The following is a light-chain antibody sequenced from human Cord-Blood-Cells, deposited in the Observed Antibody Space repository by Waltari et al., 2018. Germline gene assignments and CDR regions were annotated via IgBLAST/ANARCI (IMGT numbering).Light chain of an antibody. CDR2: DVS. Sequence: QSALTHPASVSGSPGQSITISCTGTSIDVGGYNYVSWYQQHPGKAPKLMIYDVSNRPSGVSNRFSGSKSGNTASLTISGLQAEDEADYYCSSYTSSSTLNYVFGTGTKVTVL. J-gene: IGLJ1*01. CDR3: SSYTSSSTLNYV. CDR1: SIDVGGYNY. V-gene: IGLV2-14*03.